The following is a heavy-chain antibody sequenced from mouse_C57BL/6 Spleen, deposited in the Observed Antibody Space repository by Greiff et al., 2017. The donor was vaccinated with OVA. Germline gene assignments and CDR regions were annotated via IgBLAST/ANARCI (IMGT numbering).Heavy chain of an antibody. D-gene: IGHD1-1*01. CDR1: GFNIKDDY. V-gene: IGHV14-4*01. J-gene: IGHJ1*03. Sequence: VQLQQSGAELVRPGASVKLSCTASGFNIKDDYMHWVKQRPEQGLEWIGWIDPENGDTEYASKFQGKATITADTSSNTAYLQLSSLTSEDTAVYYWTTTVWYFDVWGTGTTVTVSS. CDR3: TTTVWYFDV. CDR2: IDPENGDT.